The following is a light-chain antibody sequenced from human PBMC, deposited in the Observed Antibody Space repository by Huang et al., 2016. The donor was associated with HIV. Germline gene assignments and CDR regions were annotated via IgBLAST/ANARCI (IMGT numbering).Light chain of an antibody. CDR3: QQYDESPFN. CDR1: QSVTMKY. J-gene: IGKJ3*01. V-gene: IGKV3-20*01. Sequence: EIVLTQSPGTLSLSPGESATLSCRAGQSVTMKYVAWYQQKHGQSPKLLIYGASSRATGSPDRFSGSGSGTDFTLTISRREPEDFAVYYCQQYDESPFNFGPGTKVDIK. CDR2: GAS.